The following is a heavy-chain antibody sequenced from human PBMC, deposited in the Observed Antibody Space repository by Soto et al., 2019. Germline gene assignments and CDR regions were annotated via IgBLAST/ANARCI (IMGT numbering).Heavy chain of an antibody. J-gene: IGHJ6*03. V-gene: IGHV4-59*01. Sequence: SETLSLTCTVSGGSISSYYWSWIRQPPGKGLEWIGYIYYSGSTNYNPSLKSRVTISVDTSKNQFSLKLSSVTAADTAVYYCARNYCSSTSCYLMGYYYMDVWGKGTTVTVSS. D-gene: IGHD2-2*01. CDR2: IYYSGST. CDR3: ARNYCSSTSCYLMGYYYMDV. CDR1: GGSISSYY.